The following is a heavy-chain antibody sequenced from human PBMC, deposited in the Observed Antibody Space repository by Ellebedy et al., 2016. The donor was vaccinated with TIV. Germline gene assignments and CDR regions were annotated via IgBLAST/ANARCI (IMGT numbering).Heavy chain of an antibody. V-gene: IGHV1-46*01. CDR1: GYTFTSYY. CDR2: INASDGDT. Sequence: ASVKVSXXASGYTFTSYYLHWVRQAPGQRLEWMGIINASDGDTRYAQKFQGRVTMTRDTSTSRVYMELSSLRSDDAAVYYCARTPRIAARYPYEYWGQGTLVTVSS. CDR3: ARTPRIAARYPYEY. D-gene: IGHD6-6*01. J-gene: IGHJ4*02.